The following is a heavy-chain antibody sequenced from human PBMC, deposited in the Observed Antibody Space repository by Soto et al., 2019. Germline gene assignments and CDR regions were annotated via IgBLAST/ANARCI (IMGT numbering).Heavy chain of an antibody. CDR1: VGSISSYY. Sequence: SETLSLTCTVSVGSISSYYWSWIRQPPGKGLEWIGYIYYSGSTNYNPSLKSRVTISVDTSKNQFSLKLSSVTAADTAVYYCARHVSGELLYYFDYWGQGTLVTVS. J-gene: IGHJ4*02. V-gene: IGHV4-59*08. D-gene: IGHD3-16*01. CDR2: IYYSGST. CDR3: ARHVSGELLYYFDY.